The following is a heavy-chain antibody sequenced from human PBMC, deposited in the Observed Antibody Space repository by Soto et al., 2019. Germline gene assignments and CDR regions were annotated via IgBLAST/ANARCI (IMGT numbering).Heavy chain of an antibody. Sequence: QLQLQESGPGLVKPSETLSLTCTVSGGSISSSSYYWGWIRQPPGKGLEWIGSIYYSGSTYYNPSLKSRVTISVDTSKNQFSLKLSSVTAADTAVYYCARRDGDDAFDIWGQGTMVNVSS. V-gene: IGHV4-39*01. CDR1: GGSISSSSYY. CDR3: ARRDGDDAFDI. D-gene: IGHD3-10*01. J-gene: IGHJ3*02. CDR2: IYYSGST.